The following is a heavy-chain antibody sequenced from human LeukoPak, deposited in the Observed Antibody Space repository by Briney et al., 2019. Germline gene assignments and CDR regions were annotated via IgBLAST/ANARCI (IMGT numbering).Heavy chain of an antibody. CDR2: IKQDGSER. J-gene: IGHJ3*02. D-gene: IGHD4-17*01. CDR3: ARDYGDYSDDAFDI. Sequence: GGSLGLSCAASGFTFSTFWMNWVRQAPGKGLEWVANIKQDGSERNYVDSVKGRFTISRDNAKNSLYLQMNSLRAEDTAVYYCARDYGDYSDDAFDIWGQGTMVTVSS. V-gene: IGHV3-7*03. CDR1: GFTFSTFW.